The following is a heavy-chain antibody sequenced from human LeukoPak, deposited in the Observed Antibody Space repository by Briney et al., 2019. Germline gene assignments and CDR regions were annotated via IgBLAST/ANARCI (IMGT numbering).Heavy chain of an antibody. Sequence: VASVKVSCKASGYIFTSYYMHWVRQAPGQGLEWMGVINPSGGSSSYAQKFQGRVTMTRDTSTSTVYMELSSLKSEDTAVYYCARVRDGYNDAYDIWGQGTMVTVSS. CDR3: ARVRDGYNDAYDI. CDR1: GYIFTSYY. J-gene: IGHJ3*02. CDR2: INPSGGSS. V-gene: IGHV1-46*01. D-gene: IGHD5-24*01.